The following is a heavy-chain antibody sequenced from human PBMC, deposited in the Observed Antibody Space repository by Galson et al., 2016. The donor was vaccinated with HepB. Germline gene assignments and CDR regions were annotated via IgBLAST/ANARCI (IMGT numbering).Heavy chain of an antibody. Sequence: SLRLSCAASGFTFSTYSMNWVHQRPGKALEWLSHLSSRFGTIFYADSVKGRFTSSRDNGKNSVFLQLNGLRDDDTALYYCARGLEQPVGHFDVWGQGTLVTVSS. CDR2: LSSRFGTI. J-gene: IGHJ4*02. CDR3: ARGLEQPVGHFDV. CDR1: GFTFSTYS. V-gene: IGHV3-48*02. D-gene: IGHD1/OR15-1a*01.